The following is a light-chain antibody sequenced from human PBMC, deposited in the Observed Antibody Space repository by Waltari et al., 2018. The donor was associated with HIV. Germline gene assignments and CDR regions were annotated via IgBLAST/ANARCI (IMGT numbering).Light chain of an antibody. CDR2: AAS. CDR3: LQDYSYPRT. J-gene: IGKJ1*01. Sequence: AIQMTQSPSYLSASVGDRVTITCRASQGIRSDLGWYQQKPGKAPKLLIFAASNLQSGVPSRFSGSGSGTDFTLTITSLQPEDFATYYCLQDYSYPRTFGQGTKVEIK. CDR1: QGIRSD. V-gene: IGKV1-6*01.